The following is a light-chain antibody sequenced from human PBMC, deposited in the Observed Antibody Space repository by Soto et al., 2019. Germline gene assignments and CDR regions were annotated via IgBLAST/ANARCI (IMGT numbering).Light chain of an antibody. CDR1: SSDVGGYNY. CDR2: DVS. J-gene: IGLJ2*01. Sequence: QTVVTQPASVSGSPGQSITISCTGTSSDVGGYNYVSWYQQHPGKAPKLMIYDVSNRPSGVSNRFSGSKSGNTASLTISGLQAEDEADYYCSSYTSSSTFVVFGGATKVTVL. CDR3: SSYTSSSTFVV. V-gene: IGLV2-14*01.